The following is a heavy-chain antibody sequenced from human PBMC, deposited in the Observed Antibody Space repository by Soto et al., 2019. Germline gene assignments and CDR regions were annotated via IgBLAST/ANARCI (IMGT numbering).Heavy chain of an antibody. CDR2: INHSGST. D-gene: IGHD7-27*01. CDR1: GGSFSGYY. V-gene: IGHV4-34*01. J-gene: IGHJ6*03. CDR3: ARTGLYYYYYMDV. Sequence: SETLCLTCAVYGGSFSGYYWSWIRQPPGKGLEWIGEINHSGSTNYNPSLKSRVTISVDTSKNQFSLKLSSVTAADTAVYYCARTGLYYYYYMDVWGKGTTVTVSS.